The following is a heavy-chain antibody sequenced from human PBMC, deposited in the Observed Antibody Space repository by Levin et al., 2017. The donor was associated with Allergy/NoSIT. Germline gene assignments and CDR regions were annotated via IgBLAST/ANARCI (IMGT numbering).Heavy chain of an antibody. CDR1: GFTFSSYA. J-gene: IGHJ4*02. V-gene: IGHV3-23*01. Sequence: ETLSLTCAASGFTFSSYAMSWVRQAPGKGLEWVSAISGSGGGTYYADSVKGRFTISRDNSKSTLYLQMNSLRAEDTAVYYCAKAKGWRDFDYWGQGTLVTVSS. D-gene: IGHD2-15*01. CDR3: AKAKGWRDFDY. CDR2: ISGSGGGT.